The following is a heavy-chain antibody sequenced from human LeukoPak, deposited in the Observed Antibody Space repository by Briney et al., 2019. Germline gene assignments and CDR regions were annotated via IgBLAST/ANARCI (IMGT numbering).Heavy chain of an antibody. CDR2: ITSDGGSI. D-gene: IGHD3-10*01. CDR1: RCTFSNVN. Sequence: QPGGSLSLTCSASRCTFSNVNMLWVRQAPGKGLQFVSDITSDGGSIDYADSVRGRFTISRDNSKNTLYLRMTSLRVEDTALYYCVRGLYGLGWDYWCAGSLVTVSS. V-gene: IGHV3-64D*06. J-gene: IGHJ4*01. CDR3: VRGLYGLGWDY.